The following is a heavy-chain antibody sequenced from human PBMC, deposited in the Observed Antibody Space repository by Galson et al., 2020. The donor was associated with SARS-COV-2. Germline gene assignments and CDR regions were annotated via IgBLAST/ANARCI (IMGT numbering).Heavy chain of an antibody. D-gene: IGHD4-17*01. CDR3: ARRYGGKTHFDS. CDR2: IYFSGVA. Sequence: TLSLTCTVSGGSISSTSFYWGWIRQPPGKGLEWIGNIYFSGVAHYNPSLKSRVTISVDTSQSQFSLRLNSVTAADTAVYYCARRYGGKTHFDSWGQGMLVTVSS. CDR1: GGSISSTSFY. J-gene: IGHJ4*01. V-gene: IGHV4-39*01.